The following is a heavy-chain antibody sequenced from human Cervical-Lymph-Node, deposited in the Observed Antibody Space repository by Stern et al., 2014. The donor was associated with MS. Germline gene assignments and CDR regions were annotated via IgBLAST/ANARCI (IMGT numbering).Heavy chain of an antibody. J-gene: IGHJ4*02. D-gene: IGHD3-16*01. V-gene: IGHV3-73*01. CDR2: IRSKANSYAT. CDR3: TRRGSGIPPFDY. CDR1: GFTFSGSA. Sequence: EVQLVDSGGGLVQPGGSLKLSCAASGFTFSGSAMHWVRQASGKGLEWVGRIRSKANSYATSYAASVKGRFTLSRDDSKNTAYLQMNSLKTEDTAVYYCTRRGSGIPPFDYWGQGTLVTVSS.